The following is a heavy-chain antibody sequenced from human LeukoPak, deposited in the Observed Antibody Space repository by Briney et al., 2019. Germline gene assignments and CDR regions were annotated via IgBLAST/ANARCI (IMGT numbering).Heavy chain of an antibody. Sequence: ASVKLSCKASGYTFTGYYMHWVRQSPGQGLEWMGWINPNSGGTNYAQKFQGRVTMTRDTSISTAYMELSRLRSDDTAVYYCARGGRYCSGGSCYQDNSGHGTLVTVSS. V-gene: IGHV1-2*02. J-gene: IGHJ4*03. CDR1: GYTFTGYY. D-gene: IGHD2-15*01. CDR2: INPNSGGT. CDR3: ARGGRYCSGGSCYQDN.